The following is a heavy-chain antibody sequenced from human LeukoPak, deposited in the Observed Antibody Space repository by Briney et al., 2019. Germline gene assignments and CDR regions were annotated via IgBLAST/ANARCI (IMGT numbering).Heavy chain of an antibody. V-gene: IGHV3-74*01. CDR2: INPDESTT. J-gene: IGHJ4*02. Sequence: GGSLRLSCAASGFTFSSSWMHWVRQAPGKGLVWVSRINPDESTTTYADSVKGRFTISRDNAKNTLYLQMNSLRAEDTAVYYCARNTRTSFDIWGQGTLVTVSS. D-gene: IGHD2-2*01. CDR1: GFTFSSSW. CDR3: ARNTRTSFDI.